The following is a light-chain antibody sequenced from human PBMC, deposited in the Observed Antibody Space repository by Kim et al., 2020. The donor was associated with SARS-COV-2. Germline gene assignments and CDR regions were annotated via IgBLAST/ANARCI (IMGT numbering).Light chain of an antibody. Sequence: ELNQPPSASGTPGQRVTISCSGSSSNIGSNTVNWYQQLPGTAPKLLIYSNNQRPSGVPDRFPGSKSGTSASLAISGLQSEDEADYYCAAWDDSLNGVVFGGGTQLTV. CDR2: SNN. V-gene: IGLV1-44*01. J-gene: IGLJ2*01. CDR1: SSNIGSNT. CDR3: AAWDDSLNGVV.